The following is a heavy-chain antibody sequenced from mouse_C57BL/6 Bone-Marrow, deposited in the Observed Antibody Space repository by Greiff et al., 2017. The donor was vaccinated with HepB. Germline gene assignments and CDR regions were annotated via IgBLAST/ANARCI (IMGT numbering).Heavy chain of an antibody. Sequence: VQLQQPGAELVMPGASVKLSCKASGYTFTSYWMHWVKQRPGQGLEWIGEIDPSDSYTNYNQKFKGKSTLTVDKSSSTAYMQLSSLTSEDSAVYYCARPFYYGSSYHYFDYWGQGTTLTVSS. J-gene: IGHJ2*01. V-gene: IGHV1-69*01. CDR2: IDPSDSYT. CDR1: GYTFTSYW. D-gene: IGHD1-1*01. CDR3: ARPFYYGSSYHYFDY.